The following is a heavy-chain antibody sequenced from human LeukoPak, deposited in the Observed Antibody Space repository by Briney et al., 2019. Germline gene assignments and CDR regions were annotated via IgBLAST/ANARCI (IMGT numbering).Heavy chain of an antibody. CDR2: IIPIFGTA. D-gene: IGHD1-26*01. Sequence: ASVKVSCKASGGTFSSYAISWVRQAPGQGLEWMGRIIPIFGTANYAQKFQGRVTITTDESTSTAYMELSSLRSEDTAVYYCARTGIVGATGIFDYWGQGTLVTVSS. J-gene: IGHJ4*02. V-gene: IGHV1-69*05. CDR3: ARTGIVGATGIFDY. CDR1: GGTFSSYA.